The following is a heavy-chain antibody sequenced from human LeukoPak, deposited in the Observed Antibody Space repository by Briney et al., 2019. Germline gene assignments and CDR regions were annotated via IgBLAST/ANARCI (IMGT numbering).Heavy chain of an antibody. CDR2: VSSSSGTI. CDR3: ARAATTKYDSRAGAFDI. CDR1: GFTFSRFS. D-gene: IGHD3-22*01. Sequence: GGSLRLSCAASGFTFSRFSMNWVRQAPGKGLEWVSYVSSSSGTIYYADSVKGRFTISRDNAKNSLYLQMNSLRAEDTAVYYCARAATTKYDSRAGAFDIWGQGTMVTVSS. V-gene: IGHV3-48*04. J-gene: IGHJ3*02.